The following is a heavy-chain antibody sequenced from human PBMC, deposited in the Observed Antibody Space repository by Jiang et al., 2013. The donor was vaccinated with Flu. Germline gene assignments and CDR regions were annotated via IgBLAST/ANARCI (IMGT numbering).Heavy chain of an antibody. V-gene: IGHV4-61*01. CDR3: ARTSRRNWFDP. J-gene: IGHJ5*02. CDR1: GGSVSSGSYY. Sequence: TLSLTCTVSGGSVSSGSYYWSWIRQPPGKGLEWIGYIYYSGSTNYNPSLKSRVTISVDTSKNQFSLKLSSVTAADTAVYYCARTSRRNWFDPGGQGTLVTVSS. CDR2: IYYSGST.